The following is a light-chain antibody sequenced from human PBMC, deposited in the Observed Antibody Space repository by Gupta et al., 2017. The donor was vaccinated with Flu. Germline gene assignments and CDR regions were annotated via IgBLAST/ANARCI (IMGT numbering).Light chain of an antibody. CDR3: QQSDSTPYS. CDR2: AAS. V-gene: IGKV1-39*01. J-gene: IGKJ2*03. CDR1: QSSSSY. Sequence: DIQITQSPSSLSASVGARVTITCRGSQSSSSYLNWYQQKPGKAPKLLIYAASSLQSGVPSRFSGSGSGTDFTLTISSLQPEDFATYYCQQSDSTPYSFGQGTKLEIK.